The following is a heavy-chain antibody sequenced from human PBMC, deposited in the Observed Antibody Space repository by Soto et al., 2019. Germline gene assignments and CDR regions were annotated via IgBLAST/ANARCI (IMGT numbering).Heavy chain of an antibody. D-gene: IGHD3-3*01. CDR2: ISGSGGST. J-gene: IGHJ4*02. CDR1: GFTFSSYA. V-gene: IGHV3-23*01. Sequence: GGSLRLSCAASGFTFSSYAMSWVRQAPGKGLEWVSAISGSGGSTYYADSVKGRFTISRDNSKNTLYLQMNSLRAEDTAVYYCATCYYDFWSGYCYYFDYWGQGTLVTVSS. CDR3: ATCYYDFWSGYCYYFDY.